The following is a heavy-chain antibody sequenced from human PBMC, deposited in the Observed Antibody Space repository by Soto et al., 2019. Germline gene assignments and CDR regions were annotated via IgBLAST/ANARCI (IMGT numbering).Heavy chain of an antibody. CDR3: ARAYSSGWYHFDY. D-gene: IGHD6-19*01. J-gene: IGHJ4*02. CDR2: INPNSGGT. V-gene: IGHV1-2*04. CDR1: GYTFTGYY. Sequence: GASVKVSCKASGYTFTGYYMHWVRQAPGQGLEWMGWINPNSGGTNYAQKFQGWVTMTRDTSISTAYMELSRLRSDDTAVYYCARAYSSGWYHFDYWGQGTLVTVPS.